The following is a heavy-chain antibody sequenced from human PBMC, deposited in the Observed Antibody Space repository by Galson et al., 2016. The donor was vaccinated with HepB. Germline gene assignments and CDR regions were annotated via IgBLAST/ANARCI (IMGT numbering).Heavy chain of an antibody. CDR2: ISSTGDYI. CDR3: AKSLVGGPALVGGFDY. Sequence: SLRLSCAASGFTFRTYGMNWVRQAPGKGPEWVSSISSTGDYIYYADSVKGRFTTSRDNTKNLLYLQRNSLRVDDTAVYYCAKSLVGGPALVGGFDYWGQGTLVIVSS. J-gene: IGHJ4*02. D-gene: IGHD2-15*01. CDR1: GFTFRTYG. V-gene: IGHV3-21*01.